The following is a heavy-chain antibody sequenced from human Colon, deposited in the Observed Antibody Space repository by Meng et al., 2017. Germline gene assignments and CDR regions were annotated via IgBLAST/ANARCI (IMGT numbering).Heavy chain of an antibody. CDR2: IYLSGSP. Sequence: QVELQGSGPGLVGPSGTLSLTCAVSGGSISSSNYWSWVRQPPGKGLEWIGQIYLSGSPSYNPSLESRVTISVDKSKNQLSLRLTSVTAADTAIYYCARHGGWHFDYWGQGTLVTVSS. V-gene: IGHV4-4*02. D-gene: IGHD6-19*01. CDR3: ARHGGWHFDY. CDR1: GGSISSSNY. J-gene: IGHJ4*02.